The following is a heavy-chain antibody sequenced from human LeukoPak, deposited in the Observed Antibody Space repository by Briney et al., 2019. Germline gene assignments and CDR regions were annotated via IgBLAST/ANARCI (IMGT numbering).Heavy chain of an antibody. CDR1: GGSISSYY. J-gene: IGHJ4*02. CDR2: IHYSGST. D-gene: IGHD3-22*01. Sequence: SETLSLTCTVSGGSISSYYWGWIRQPPGKGLEWIGYIHYSGSTNYNPSLKSRVTISVDTSKNQFSLKLSSVTAADTAVYYCARDYYDSSGYYFGYWGQGTLVTVSS. V-gene: IGHV4-59*12. CDR3: ARDYYDSSGYYFGY.